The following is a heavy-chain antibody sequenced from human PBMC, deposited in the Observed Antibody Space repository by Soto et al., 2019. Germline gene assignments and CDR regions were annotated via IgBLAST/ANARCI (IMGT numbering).Heavy chain of an antibody. CDR2: IYPGDSNS. D-gene: IGHD3-10*01. Sequence: GAALNISCKVSGYSFRSDWIGWLRQKPGKGLDWMGIIYPGDSNSTYGPSFQGQVTFSVDKSISTAYLQWSSLKASDTAMYYCARHDPGINYDAFDVWGQGTMVTVSS. CDR3: ARHDPGINYDAFDV. CDR1: GYSFRSDW. J-gene: IGHJ3*01. V-gene: IGHV5-51*01.